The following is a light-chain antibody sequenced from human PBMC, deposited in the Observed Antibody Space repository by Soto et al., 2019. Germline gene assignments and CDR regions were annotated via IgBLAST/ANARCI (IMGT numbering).Light chain of an antibody. CDR1: QSVNTF. J-gene: IGKJ3*01. Sequence: DIPMSQSPSPLSASVGDRVYITCRTSQSVNTFLNWYQAKPGKAPKLLIYEASNLGNGVPSRFSGSGSGTDFTLTISSLQPEDFATYYCQQSYRTPPFNFGPGTRVDI. CDR2: EAS. V-gene: IGKV1-39*01. CDR3: QQSYRTPPFN.